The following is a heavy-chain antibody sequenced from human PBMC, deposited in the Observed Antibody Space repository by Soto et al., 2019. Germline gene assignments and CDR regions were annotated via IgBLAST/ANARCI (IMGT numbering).Heavy chain of an antibody. J-gene: IGHJ3*02. D-gene: IGHD3-10*01. CDR3: ARGGGVGVWFGDYSAFDI. CDR2: ISYSGST. V-gene: IGHV4-31*03. CDR1: GGSISSGGYY. Sequence: SETLSLTCTVSGGSISSGGYYWSWIRQHPGTGLEWIGHISYSGSTYYNTSLKSRVTISVDKSKNQFSLKLSSVTAADTAVYYCARGGGVGVWFGDYSAFDIWG.